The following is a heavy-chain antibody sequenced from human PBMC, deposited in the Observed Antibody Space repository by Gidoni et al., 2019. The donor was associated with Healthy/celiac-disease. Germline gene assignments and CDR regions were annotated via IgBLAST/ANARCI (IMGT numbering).Heavy chain of an antibody. CDR3: ARIAVAGTAEKGTDDY. CDR1: GYTFTSYY. CDR2: LNPSGGST. D-gene: IGHD6-19*01. V-gene: IGHV1-46*01. Sequence: QVQLVQSGAEVKKPGAPVKFSCQASGYTFTSYYMHRVRQAPGQGLEWMGILNPSGGSTSYAQKYQGRVTMTRDTSTSTVYMELSSLRSEDTAVYYCARIAVAGTAEKGTDDYWGQGTLVTVSS. J-gene: IGHJ4*02.